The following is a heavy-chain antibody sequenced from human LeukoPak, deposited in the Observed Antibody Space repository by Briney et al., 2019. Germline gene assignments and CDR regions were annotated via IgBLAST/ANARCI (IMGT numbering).Heavy chain of an antibody. Sequence: SGTLSLACAVSGASISSTNWSSWVRQPPGKGLEWIGEIYHSGSTNYNASLKSRVTISVDTSKNQFFLKLSSVTAADTAVYYCARLLPPYSSSVVNWFDPWGQGTLVTVSS. J-gene: IGHJ5*02. CDR3: ARLLPPYSSSVVNWFDP. CDR2: IYHSGST. D-gene: IGHD6-13*01. CDR1: GASISSTNW. V-gene: IGHV4-4*02.